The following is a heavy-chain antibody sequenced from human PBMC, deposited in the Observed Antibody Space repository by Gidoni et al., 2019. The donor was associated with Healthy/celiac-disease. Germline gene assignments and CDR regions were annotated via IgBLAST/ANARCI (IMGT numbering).Heavy chain of an antibody. V-gene: IGHV4-34*01. D-gene: IGHD6-13*01. CDR1: GGSFSGYY. CDR2: INHSGST. J-gene: IGHJ6*02. CDR3: ARGSSSWTGYYYYYGMDV. Sequence: QVQLQQWCAGLLKPSETLSLTCAVYGGSFSGYYWSWIRQPPGKGMEWIGEINHSGSTNYNPSLKSLVTISVDTSKNQFYLKLSSVTAADTAVYYCARGSSSWTGYYYYYGMDVWGQGTTVTVSS.